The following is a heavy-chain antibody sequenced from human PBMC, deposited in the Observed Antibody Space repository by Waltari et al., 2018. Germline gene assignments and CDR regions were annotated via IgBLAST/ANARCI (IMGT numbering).Heavy chain of an antibody. V-gene: IGHV3-30*04. CDR1: EFTFSSYA. D-gene: IGHD1-1*01. Sequence: QVQLVESGGGVVQPGRSLRLSCAASEFTFSSYAMHWVRQAPGKGREWVAVISYNERNIYYVDSVKGRFTISRDNFKKVLYLHMNSLRAEDTAIYYCARDYCDRTNCHGMDVWGQGTSVTVSS. CDR2: ISYNERNI. J-gene: IGHJ6*02. CDR3: ARDYCDRTNCHGMDV.